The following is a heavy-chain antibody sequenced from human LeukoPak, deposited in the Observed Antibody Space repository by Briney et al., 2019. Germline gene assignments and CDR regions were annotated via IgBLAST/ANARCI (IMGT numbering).Heavy chain of an antibody. D-gene: IGHD6-13*01. CDR2: ISHSGST. CDR3: ARMWAATYYFDY. J-gene: IGHJ4*02. Sequence: KPSETLSLTCTVSGYSISSGYYWGWIRQPPGKGLKWIGSISHSGSTYYNPSLKSRVTISVDTSKNQFSLKLSSVTAADTAVYYCARMWAATYYFDYWGQGTLVTVSS. CDR1: GYSISSGYY. V-gene: IGHV4-38-2*02.